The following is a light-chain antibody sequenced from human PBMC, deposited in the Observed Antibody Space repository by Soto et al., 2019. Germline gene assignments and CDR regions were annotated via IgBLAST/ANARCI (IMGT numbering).Light chain of an antibody. CDR2: GTS. J-gene: IGKJ1*01. CDR1: QGVDNNY. CDR3: HQFQNSPWT. Sequence: VLTQSACTLSRSPGERGTLSWRASQGVDNNYLVWYQQKHGQAPRLLIFGTSSRATGIPDRFSGSGYGTHVNLTINRLETEDVAVYYCHQFQNSPWTFGQGTKVDI. V-gene: IGKV3-20*01.